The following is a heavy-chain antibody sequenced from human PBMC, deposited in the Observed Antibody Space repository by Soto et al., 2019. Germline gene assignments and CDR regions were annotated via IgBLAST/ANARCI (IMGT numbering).Heavy chain of an antibody. J-gene: IGHJ4*02. CDR1: GGTFSSYA. V-gene: IGHV1-69*01. CDR2: IIPIFGTA. CDR3: ARMGGLCGGDGYSGDDY. D-gene: IGHD2-21*02. Sequence: QVQLVQSGAEVKKPGSSVKVSCKASGGTFSSYAISWVRQAPGQGLEWMGGIIPIFGTANYAQKFQGRVTITADESTSTAYMELSSLRSEDTAVYYCARMGGLCGGDGYSGDDYWRQGTLVTVSS.